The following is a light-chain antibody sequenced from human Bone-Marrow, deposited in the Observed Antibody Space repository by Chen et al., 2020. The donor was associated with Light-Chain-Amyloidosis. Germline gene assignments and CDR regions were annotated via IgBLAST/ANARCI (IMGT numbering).Light chain of an antibody. CDR2: GAS. CDR1: QSISSY. J-gene: IGKJ2*01. Sequence: DIQMTQSPSSLSASVGDRVTITCRASQSISSYLNWYQQIPGKAPKLLIYGASSLQSGVPSRFSGSGSGTDFTLSISTLQPEDFATYYCQQTYSYLYTVGQGTKLQIK. V-gene: IGKV1-39*01. CDR3: QQTYSYLYT.